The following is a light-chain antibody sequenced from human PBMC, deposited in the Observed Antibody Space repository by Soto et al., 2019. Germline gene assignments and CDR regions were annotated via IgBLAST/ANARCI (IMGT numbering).Light chain of an antibody. CDR1: QDIRNF. J-gene: IGKJ3*01. Sequence: DIQMTQYPTSLSASVGDRVTITCRASQDIRNFVAWYQQKPGKAPKLLIYAASTLQSVVPSRFSGSGSGTDFTLTINRLQPEQFATYSSQKYSSGRVFGPETKGEIK. V-gene: IGKV1-27*01. CDR2: AAS. CDR3: QKYSSGRV.